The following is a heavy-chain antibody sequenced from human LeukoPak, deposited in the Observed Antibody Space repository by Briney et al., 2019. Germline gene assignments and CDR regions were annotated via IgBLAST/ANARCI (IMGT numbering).Heavy chain of an antibody. D-gene: IGHD1-26*01. J-gene: IGHJ3*02. V-gene: IGHV4-59*01. CDR2: IYYSGST. Sequence: SETLSLTCTVSGGSISSYYWSWIRQPPGKGLEWLGYIYYSGSTNYNPSLKSRVTISVDTSKNQFSLKLSSVTAADTAVYYCAREELPGAFDIWGQGTMVTVSS. CDR3: AREELPGAFDI. CDR1: GGSISSYY.